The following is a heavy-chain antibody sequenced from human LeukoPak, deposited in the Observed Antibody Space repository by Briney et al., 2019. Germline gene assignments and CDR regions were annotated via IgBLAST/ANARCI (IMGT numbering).Heavy chain of an antibody. CDR2: IYSGGST. Sequence: GGSLRLSCAASGFTVSSNYMSWVRQAPGKGLEWVSVIYSGGSTYYADSVKGRFTISRGNSKNTLYLQMNSLRAEDTAVYYCARGRGYYSNYRFDYWGQGTLVTVSS. D-gene: IGHD4-11*01. CDR3: ARGRGYYSNYRFDY. CDR1: GFTVSSNY. V-gene: IGHV3-53*01. J-gene: IGHJ4*02.